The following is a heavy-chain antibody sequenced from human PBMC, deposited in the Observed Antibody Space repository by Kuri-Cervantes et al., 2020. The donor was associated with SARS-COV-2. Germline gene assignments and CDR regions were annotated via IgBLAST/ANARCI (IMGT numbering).Heavy chain of an antibody. J-gene: IGHJ4*02. D-gene: IGHD5-24*01. CDR3: ATHRGHFDY. V-gene: IGHV4-31*02. Sequence: SCTVSGGSISSGGYYWSWIRQHPGKGLEWIWYIYYSGSTYYNPSLKSRVTISGDTSKNQFSLKLCSVTAADTAVYYCATHRGHFDYWGQGTLVTVSS. CDR2: IYYSGST. CDR1: GGSISSGGYY.